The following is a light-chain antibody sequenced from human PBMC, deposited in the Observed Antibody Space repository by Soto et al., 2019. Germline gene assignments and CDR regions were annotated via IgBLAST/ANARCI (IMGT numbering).Light chain of an antibody. CDR2: RNN. CDR1: SSNIESNF. CDR3: TVWDDSRGGGL. Sequence: QSVLTQPPSASGTPGQRVTISCSGSSSNIESNFVYWYQQLPGTTPRLLIYRNNQRPSGVPDRFSGSKSGTSASLAISALRSEDEADYYCTVWDDSRGGGLFGGGTKLTVL. J-gene: IGLJ2*01. V-gene: IGLV1-47*01.